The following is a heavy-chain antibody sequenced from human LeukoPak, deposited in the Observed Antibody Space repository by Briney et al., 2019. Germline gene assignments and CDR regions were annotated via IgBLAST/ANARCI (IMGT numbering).Heavy chain of an antibody. CDR1: GYTFTDHY. Sequence: ASVKVSCKASGYTFTDHYTHWVRQAPGQGLEWMGLINPTGDKTWYAQKFQGRVTLTRDMSTTTDYMELSSLTSEDTAVYHCARDNSMENTAWWFDPWGQGTLVIVSS. V-gene: IGHV1-46*01. CDR2: INPTGDKT. D-gene: IGHD1-1*01. J-gene: IGHJ5*02. CDR3: ARDNSMENTAWWFDP.